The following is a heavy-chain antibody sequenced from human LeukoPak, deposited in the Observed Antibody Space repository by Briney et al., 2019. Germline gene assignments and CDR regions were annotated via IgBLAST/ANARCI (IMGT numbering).Heavy chain of an antibody. CDR3: ARHLYRAFDY. Sequence: GGSLRLSCAASGFSFSAYSINWVRQAPGKGLEWVSSISPGSSYRHYADSVKGRFTISRNNAKSSLYLQMNSLGAEDTALYYCARHLYRAFDYWGQGTLVTVSS. D-gene: IGHD1-26*01. J-gene: IGHJ4*02. V-gene: IGHV3-21*01. CDR2: ISPGSSYR. CDR1: GFSFSAYS.